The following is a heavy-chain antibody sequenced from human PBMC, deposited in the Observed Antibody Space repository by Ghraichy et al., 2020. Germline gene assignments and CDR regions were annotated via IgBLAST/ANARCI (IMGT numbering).Heavy chain of an antibody. D-gene: IGHD1-26*01. V-gene: IGHV4-38-2*02. J-gene: IGHJ4*02. CDR2: IYHSGRT. Sequence: SETLSLTCTVSGYSISSGYYWGWIRQPPGKGLEGIGSIYHSGRTYYNPSLKSRVTISVETPKNQSSLKLSSVTAADTAVYYCAPLGQSGSLSPGYWGQGTLVTVSS. CDR3: APLGQSGSLSPGY. CDR1: GYSISSGYY.